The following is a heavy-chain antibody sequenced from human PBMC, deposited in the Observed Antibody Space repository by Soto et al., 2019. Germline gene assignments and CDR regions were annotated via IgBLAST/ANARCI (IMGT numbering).Heavy chain of an antibody. D-gene: IGHD6-19*01. CDR2: INAGNGNT. CDR1: GYTFTSYA. V-gene: IGHV1-3*01. CDR3: ARVIMGQWLVRYYYGMDV. Sequence: ASVKVSCKASGYTFTSYAMHWVRQAPGQRLEWMGWINAGNGNTKYSQKFQGRVTITRDTSASTAYMELSSLRSEDTAVYYCARVIMGQWLVRYYYGMDVWGQGTTVTVSS. J-gene: IGHJ6*02.